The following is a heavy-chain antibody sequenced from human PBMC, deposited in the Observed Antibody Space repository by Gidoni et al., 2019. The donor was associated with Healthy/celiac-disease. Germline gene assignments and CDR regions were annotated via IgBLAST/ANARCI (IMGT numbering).Heavy chain of an antibody. Sequence: EVQLVESGGGLVQPGRSLRLSCAASGFTFDAYAMHWVRQAPGKGLEWVSVISWNSGSIGYADSVKGRFTISRDNAKNSLYLQMNSLRAEDTALYYCAKTLSPALYGSGSYYAFDIWGQGTMVTVSS. CDR3: AKTLSPALYGSGSYYAFDI. D-gene: IGHD3-10*01. CDR1: GFTFDAYA. V-gene: IGHV3-9*01. J-gene: IGHJ3*02. CDR2: ISWNSGSI.